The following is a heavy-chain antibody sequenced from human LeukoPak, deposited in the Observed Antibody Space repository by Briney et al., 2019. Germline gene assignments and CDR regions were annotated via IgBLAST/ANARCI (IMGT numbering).Heavy chain of an antibody. CDR1: GYTFTSYV. CDR2: INAYNGNT. D-gene: IGHD3-3*01. V-gene: IGHV1-18*01. J-gene: IGHJ6*02. CDR3: ARDTTIYDFWSGYYYYGMDV. Sequence: ASVKVSCKASGYTFTSYVISWVRQAPGQGLEWMGWINAYNGNTNYAQKLQGRVTMTTDTSTSTAYMALRSLRSDDTAVYYCARDTTIYDFWSGYYYYGMDVWGQGTTVTVSS.